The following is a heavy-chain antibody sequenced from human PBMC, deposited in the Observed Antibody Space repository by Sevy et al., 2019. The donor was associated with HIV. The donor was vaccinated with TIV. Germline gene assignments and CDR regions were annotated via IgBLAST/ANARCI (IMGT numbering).Heavy chain of an antibody. Sequence: GSLRLSCAASGFTFSDYYMSWIRQAPGKGLEWGSYISSGSSYTNYADSVKGRFTISRDNAKNSLYLQMNSLRAEDTAVYYCARDRRNYGGQYFDFWGQGTLVTVSS. CDR1: GFTFSDYY. J-gene: IGHJ4*02. CDR3: ARDRRNYGGQYFDF. V-gene: IGHV3-11*06. D-gene: IGHD4-17*01. CDR2: ISSGSSYT.